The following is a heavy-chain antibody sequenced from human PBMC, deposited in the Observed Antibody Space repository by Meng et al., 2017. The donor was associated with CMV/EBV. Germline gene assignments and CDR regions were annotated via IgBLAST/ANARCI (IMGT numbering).Heavy chain of an antibody. V-gene: IGHV1-69*05. CDR2: IIPIFGTA. J-gene: IGHJ4*02. Sequence: SVKVSCKASGGTFSSYAISWVRQAPGQGLEWMGGIIPIFGTANYAQKFQGRVTITTDESTSTAYMELSSLRSEDTAVYYCATKGIVGATTGYFDYWGQGTLVTAPQ. CDR3: ATKGIVGATTGYFDY. CDR1: GGTFSSYA. D-gene: IGHD1-26*01.